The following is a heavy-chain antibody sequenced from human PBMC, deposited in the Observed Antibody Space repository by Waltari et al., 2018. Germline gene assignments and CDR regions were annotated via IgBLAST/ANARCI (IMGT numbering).Heavy chain of an antibody. D-gene: IGHD6-6*01. CDR3: ARASIAARLSYYYGMDV. J-gene: IGHJ6*02. CDR1: GGSFSGYS. Sequence: QVQLQQWGAGLLKPSETLSLTCAVYGGSFSGYSWSWIRQPPGKGLEWIGEINHSGSTNYNPSLKSRVTISVDTSKNQFSLKLSSVTAADTAVYYCARASIAARLSYYYGMDVWGQGTTVTVSS. CDR2: INHSGST. V-gene: IGHV4-34*01.